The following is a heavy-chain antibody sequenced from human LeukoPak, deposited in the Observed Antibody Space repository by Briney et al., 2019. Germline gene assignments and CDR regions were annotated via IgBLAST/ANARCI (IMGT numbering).Heavy chain of an antibody. J-gene: IGHJ4*02. V-gene: IGHV3-23*01. CDR2: ITSGGGGT. CDR1: GCTFNSYA. Sequence: GGSLRLSCVASGCTFNSYAMNWVRQAPGKGLEWLSAITSGGGGTYYADSVKGRFIISRDNSKNMLFLQMNRRRAEDTAVYYCAKTNYFDFWDQGTVVTVT. CDR3: AKTNYFDF.